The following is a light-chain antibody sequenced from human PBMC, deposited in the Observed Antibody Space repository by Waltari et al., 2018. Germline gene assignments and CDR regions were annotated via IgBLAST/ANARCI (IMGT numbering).Light chain of an antibody. Sequence: DIQLTQSPPSLAASVGDRVTITSRASQPITNYLNWYQQKPGKAPKLLIHDASKLETRVPSRFSGSQSGTHCTLTISSLQPEDIGTYYCQRYDNLPIFAFGPGTKVEI. CDR3: QRYDNLPIFA. CDR1: QPITNY. CDR2: DAS. J-gene: IGKJ3*01. V-gene: IGKV1-33*01.